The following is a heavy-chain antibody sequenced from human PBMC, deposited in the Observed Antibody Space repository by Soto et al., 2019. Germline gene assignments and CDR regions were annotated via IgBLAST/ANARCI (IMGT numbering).Heavy chain of an antibody. D-gene: IGHD1-1*01. CDR2: IGGSGTNT. V-gene: IGHV3-23*01. CDR1: GFTFNMYA. Sequence: PVGSLRLSCAASGFTFNMYAMSWVRQAPGKGLEWVSGIGGSGTNTYYADFVKGRFTISRDNSKNKLYLQMDSLRAEDTAIYYCARTITGYFWAGAYWGQGTLVTSPQ. CDR3: ARTITGYFWAGAY. J-gene: IGHJ4*02.